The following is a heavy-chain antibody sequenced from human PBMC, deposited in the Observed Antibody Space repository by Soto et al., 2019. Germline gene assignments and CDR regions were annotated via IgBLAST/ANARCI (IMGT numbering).Heavy chain of an antibody. CDR1: GFTFSSYA. D-gene: IGHD5-18*01. CDR3: SKDRCGYSYGEYFDY. Sequence: GGSLRLSCAASGFTFSSYAMSWVRQAPGKGLEWVSAISGSGGSTYYADSVKGRFTISRDNSKNTLYLQMNSLRAEDTAVYYCSKDRCGYSYGEYFDYWGQGTLVTVSS. CDR2: ISGSGGST. J-gene: IGHJ4*01. V-gene: IGHV3-23*01.